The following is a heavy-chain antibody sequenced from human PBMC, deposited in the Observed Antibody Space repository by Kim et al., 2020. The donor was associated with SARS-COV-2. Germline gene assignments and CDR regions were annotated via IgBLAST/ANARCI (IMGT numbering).Heavy chain of an antibody. Sequence: NTNYAQKFQERVTITRDMSTSTAYMELSSLRSEDTAVYYCAAIHYSLGYVWGQGTTVTVSS. D-gene: IGHD2-15*01. V-gene: IGHV1-58*01. CDR3: AAIHYSLGYV. J-gene: IGHJ6*02. CDR2: NT.